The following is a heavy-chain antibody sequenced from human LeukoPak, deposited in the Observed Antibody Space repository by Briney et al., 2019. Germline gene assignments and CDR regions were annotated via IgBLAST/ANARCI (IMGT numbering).Heavy chain of an antibody. CDR2: INPNSGGT. D-gene: IGHD2-15*01. V-gene: IGHV1-2*02. CDR1: GYTSTGYY. CDR3: ARAPWMVAANFDY. Sequence: ASVKVSCKASGYTSTGYYMHWVRQAPGQGLEWMGWINPNSGGTNYAQKLQGRVTMTTDTSTSTAYMELRSLRSDDTAVYYCARAPWMVAANFDYWGQGTLATVSS. J-gene: IGHJ4*02.